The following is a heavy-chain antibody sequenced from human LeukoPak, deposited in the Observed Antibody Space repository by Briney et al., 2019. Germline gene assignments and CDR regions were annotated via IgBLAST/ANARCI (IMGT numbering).Heavy chain of an antibody. CDR2: IYYSGST. CDR3: ARYILTGSWVFDI. D-gene: IGHD2-21*01. Sequence: SETLSLTCTVSGGSITNYYWSWIRQPPGKGLEWIGYIYYSGSTNYNPSLKSRVTMSVDTSKNQFSLKLSSVTAADTAVYYCARYILTGSWVFDIWGQGKMVTVSS. J-gene: IGHJ3*02. CDR1: GGSITNYY. V-gene: IGHV4-59*08.